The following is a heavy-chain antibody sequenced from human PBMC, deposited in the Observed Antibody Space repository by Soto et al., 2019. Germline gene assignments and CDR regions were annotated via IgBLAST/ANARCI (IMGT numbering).Heavy chain of an antibody. Sequence: ASVKVSCKASGYTFTGYYMHWVRQAPGQGLEWMGWINPNSGGANYAQKFQGWVTMTRDTSISTAYMELSRLRSDDTAVYYCARVVATVAGPYGMDVWGQGTTVTVSS. CDR3: ARVVATVAGPYGMDV. CDR1: GYTFTGYY. V-gene: IGHV1-2*04. D-gene: IGHD6-19*01. CDR2: INPNSGGA. J-gene: IGHJ6*02.